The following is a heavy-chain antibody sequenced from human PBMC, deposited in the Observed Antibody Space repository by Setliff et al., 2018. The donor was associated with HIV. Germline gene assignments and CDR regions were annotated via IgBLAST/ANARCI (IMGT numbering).Heavy chain of an antibody. V-gene: IGHV3-49*04. CDR2: IRSKAYGGTT. Sequence: PGGSLRLSCTASGFTFGDYAMSWVRQAPGKGLEWVGFIRSKAYGGTTEYAASVKGRFTISRDDSKSIAYLQMNSLKTEDTAVYYCTRDRPPRRNYYDTSGLFDHWGQGTLVTVSS. J-gene: IGHJ4*02. CDR3: TRDRPPRRNYYDTSGLFDH. D-gene: IGHD3-22*01. CDR1: GFTFGDYA.